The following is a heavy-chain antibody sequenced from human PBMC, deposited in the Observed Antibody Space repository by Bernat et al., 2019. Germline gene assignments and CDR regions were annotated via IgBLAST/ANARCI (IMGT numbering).Heavy chain of an antibody. J-gene: IGHJ4*02. CDR2: ISYDGSNK. CDR3: ARDRYYDFWSGYSGAFDY. CDR1: GFTFSSYA. V-gene: IGHV3-30-3*01. Sequence: QVQLVESGGGVVQHGRSLRLSCAASGFTFSSYAMHWVRQAPGKGLEWVAVISYDGSNKYYADSVKGRFTISRDNSKNTLYLQMNSLRAEDTAVYYCARDRYYDFWSGYSGAFDYWGQGTLVTVSS. D-gene: IGHD3-3*01.